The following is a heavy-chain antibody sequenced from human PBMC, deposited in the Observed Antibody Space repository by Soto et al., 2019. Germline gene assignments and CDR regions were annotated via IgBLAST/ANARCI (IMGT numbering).Heavy chain of an antibody. CDR2: INAGNGNT. J-gene: IGHJ5*02. D-gene: IGHD6-13*01. CDR1: GYTFTSYA. Sequence: ASVKVSCKASGYTFTSYAMHWVRQAPGQRLEWMGWINAGNGNTKYSQKFQGRVTITRDTSASTAYMELSSLRSEDTAVYYCAGGFEQQLGNWFDPWGQGTLVTVSS. CDR3: AGGFEQQLGNWFDP. V-gene: IGHV1-3*01.